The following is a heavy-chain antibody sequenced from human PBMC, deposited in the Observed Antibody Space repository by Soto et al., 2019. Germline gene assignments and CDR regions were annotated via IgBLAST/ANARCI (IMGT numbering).Heavy chain of an antibody. D-gene: IGHD7-27*01. J-gene: IGHJ3*02. CDR3: AKDISWGSFDFGDAFDI. CDR2: ISWNSGSI. Sequence: GGSLRLSCAASGFTFDDYAMHWVRQAPGKGLEWVSGISWNSGSIGYADSVKGRFTISRDNAKNSLYLQMNSLRAEDTALYYCAKDISWGSFDFGDAFDIWGQGTMVTVSS. CDR1: GFTFDDYA. V-gene: IGHV3-9*01.